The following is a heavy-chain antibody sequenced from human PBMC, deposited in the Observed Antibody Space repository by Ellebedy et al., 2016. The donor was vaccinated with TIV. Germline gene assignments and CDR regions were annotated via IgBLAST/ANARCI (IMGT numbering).Heavy chain of an antibody. J-gene: IGHJ4*02. CDR1: GFTFSTYW. CDR2: IDPDGGNI. V-gene: IGHV3-74*01. D-gene: IGHD6-19*01. CDR3: AGGLAVAGLRGGDY. Sequence: GESLKISCAASGFTFSTYWMHWVRQVPGKGLVWVSRIDPDGGNIDYADSVQGRFTISRHNSKNTLYLQMNSLRAEDTAVYYCAGGLAVAGLRGGDYWGQGTLVTVSS.